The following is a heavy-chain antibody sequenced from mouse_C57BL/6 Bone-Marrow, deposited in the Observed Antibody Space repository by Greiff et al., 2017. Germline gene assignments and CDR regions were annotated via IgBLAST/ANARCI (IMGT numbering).Heavy chain of an antibody. Sequence: QVQLKQPGAELVKPGASVKMSCKASGYTFTSYWITWVKPRPGQGLEWIGDIYPGSGSTNYNEKVKSKATLTVDTSSSTAYMQLSSLTSEDSAVYYCALVITTVVAHYFDYWGQGTTLTVSS. CDR2: IYPGSGST. CDR3: ALVITTVVAHYFDY. V-gene: IGHV1-55*01. J-gene: IGHJ2*01. CDR1: GYTFTSYW. D-gene: IGHD1-1*01.